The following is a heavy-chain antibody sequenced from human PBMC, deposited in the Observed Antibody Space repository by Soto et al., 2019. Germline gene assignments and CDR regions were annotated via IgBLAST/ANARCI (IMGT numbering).Heavy chain of an antibody. Sequence: GGSLRLSCAASGFTFNSYAMSWVRQAPGKGLEWVSTISGSGGITYYADSVKGRFTISRDNSKNTLYLQMNSLRAEDTAVYYCAKDRNSGLIYYYGMDVWGQGTTVTVSS. J-gene: IGHJ6*02. CDR3: AKDRNSGLIYYYGMDV. CDR1: GFTFNSYA. D-gene: IGHD6-19*01. CDR2: ISGSGGIT. V-gene: IGHV3-23*01.